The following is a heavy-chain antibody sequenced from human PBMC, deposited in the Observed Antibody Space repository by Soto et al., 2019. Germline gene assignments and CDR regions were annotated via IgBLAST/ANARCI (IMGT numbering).Heavy chain of an antibody. CDR2: ISGSGGST. V-gene: IGHV3-23*01. D-gene: IGHD4-17*01. Sequence: PGGSLRLSCAASGFTFSSYAMSWVRQAPGKGLEWVSAISGSGGSTYYADSVKGRFTISRDNSKNTLYLQMNSLRAEDTAVYYCAKVGMTTVLFLSDFTYFDYWGQGTLVTVSS. J-gene: IGHJ4*02. CDR3: AKVGMTTVLFLSDFTYFDY. CDR1: GFTFSSYA.